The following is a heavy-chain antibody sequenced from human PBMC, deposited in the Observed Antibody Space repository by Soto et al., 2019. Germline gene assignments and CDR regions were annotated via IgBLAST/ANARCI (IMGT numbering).Heavy chain of an antibody. Sequence: SVKVSCKASGYTFTSYDINWVRQATGQGLEWMGWMNPNSGNTGYAQKFQGRVTMTRNTSISTAYMELSSLRSEDTAVYYCARGRSKYYDSSGYSLDYWGQGTLVTVSS. V-gene: IGHV1-8*01. CDR2: MNPNSGNT. CDR1: GYTFTSYD. J-gene: IGHJ4*02. D-gene: IGHD3-22*01. CDR3: ARGRSKYYDSSGYSLDY.